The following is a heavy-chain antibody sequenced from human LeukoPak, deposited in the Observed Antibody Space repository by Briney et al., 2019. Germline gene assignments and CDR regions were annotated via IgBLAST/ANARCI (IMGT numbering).Heavy chain of an antibody. D-gene: IGHD2-21*01. CDR3: ARDLAYCGGDCQTHDAFDI. J-gene: IGHJ3*02. V-gene: IGHV4-59*01. Sequence: PSETLSLTCTVSGGSISSYYWSWIRQPPGKGLEWIGYIYYSGSTNYNPSLKSRVTISVDTSKNQFSLKLSSVTAADTAVYYCARDLAYCGGDCQTHDAFDIWGQGTMVTVSS. CDR2: IYYSGST. CDR1: GGSISSYY.